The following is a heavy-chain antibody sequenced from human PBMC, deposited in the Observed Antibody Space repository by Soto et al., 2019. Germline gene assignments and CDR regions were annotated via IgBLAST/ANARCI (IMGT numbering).Heavy chain of an antibody. CDR3: ARDGTLYDSSGYYYLY. CDR2: IIPMFGKA. CDR1: GGTFSRYA. J-gene: IGHJ4*02. D-gene: IGHD3-22*01. Sequence: QVHLVQSGAEVKKPGSSVKVSCKASGGTFSRYAINWVRQAPGQGLEWMGGIIPMFGKANYAQKFQDRVTITADESTSRGYMGLRSLTSEDTAVYYCARDGTLYDSSGYYYLYWGQGTLVTVSS. V-gene: IGHV1-69*01.